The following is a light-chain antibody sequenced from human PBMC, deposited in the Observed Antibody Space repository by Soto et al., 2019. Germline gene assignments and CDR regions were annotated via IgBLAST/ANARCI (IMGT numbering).Light chain of an antibody. V-gene: IGLV1-44*01. CDR3: AAWDDSLYDVV. Sequence: QLVLTQPPSASETPGQRVTISCSGSSSNIGSNIVNWYQQLPGTAPKLLVYSNNQRPSGVPDRFSGSKSGTSASLAISGLQSEDEADYYCAAWDDSLYDVVFGGGTQLTVL. CDR2: SNN. J-gene: IGLJ3*02. CDR1: SSNIGSNI.